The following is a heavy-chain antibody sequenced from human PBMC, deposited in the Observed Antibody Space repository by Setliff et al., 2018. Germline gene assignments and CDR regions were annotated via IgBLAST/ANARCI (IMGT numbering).Heavy chain of an antibody. CDR2: IYYSGST. D-gene: IGHD3-9*01. V-gene: IGHV4-59*11. Sequence: PSETLSLTCTVSGGSISSHYWSWIRQPPGKGLEWIGSIYYSGSTNYSPSLKSRVTISVDTSKNQFSLKLSSVTAADTAVYYCARVFYYDILTYAFDIWGQGTMVTVSS. CDR1: GGSISSHY. CDR3: ARVFYYDILTYAFDI. J-gene: IGHJ3*02.